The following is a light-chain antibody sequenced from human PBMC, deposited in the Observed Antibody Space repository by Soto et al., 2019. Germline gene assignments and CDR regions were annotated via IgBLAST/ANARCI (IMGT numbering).Light chain of an antibody. CDR1: QSVSSSY. Sequence: EIVLTQSPGTLSLSPGERATLSCRASQSVSSSYLAWYRQKPGQAPRLLIYGASSRATGIPDRFSGSGSGTDFTLTISRLEPEDFAVYYCQQYGSSPPRVTFGPGTKVDIK. V-gene: IGKV3-20*01. CDR3: QQYGSSPPRVT. J-gene: IGKJ3*01. CDR2: GAS.